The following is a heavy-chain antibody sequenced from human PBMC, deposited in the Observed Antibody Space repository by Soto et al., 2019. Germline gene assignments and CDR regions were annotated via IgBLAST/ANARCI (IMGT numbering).Heavy chain of an antibody. CDR3: ANFVLGCSGGSCYYYYYMDV. V-gene: IGHV3-23*01. CDR1: GFTFSSYA. J-gene: IGHJ6*03. CDR2: ISGSGGST. D-gene: IGHD2-15*01. Sequence: GGSLRLCCAASGFTFSSYAMSWVRQATGKGLEWVSAISGSGGSTYYADSVKDRFTISRDNSKNTLYLQMNSLRAEDTAVYYCANFVLGCSGGSCYYYYYMDVWGKGTTVTVSS.